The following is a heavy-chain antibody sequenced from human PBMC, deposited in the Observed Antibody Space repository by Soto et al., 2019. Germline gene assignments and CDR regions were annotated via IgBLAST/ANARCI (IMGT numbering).Heavy chain of an antibody. CDR1: GYTFTSYG. CDR3: ARDLRMRYNWNYVGY. D-gene: IGHD1-20*01. J-gene: IGHJ4*02. Sequence: ASVKVSCKASGYTFTSYGISWVRQAPGQGLEWMGWISAYNGNTNYAQKLQGRVTMTTDTSTSTAYMELRSLRSDDTAVYYCARDLRMRYNWNYVGYWGQGTLVTVSS. V-gene: IGHV1-18*01. CDR2: ISAYNGNT.